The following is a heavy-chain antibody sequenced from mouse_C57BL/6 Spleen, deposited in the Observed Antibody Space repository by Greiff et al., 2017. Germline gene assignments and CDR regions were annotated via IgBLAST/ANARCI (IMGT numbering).Heavy chain of an antibody. CDR1: GYSITSGYY. D-gene: IGHD2-3*01. V-gene: IGHV3-6*01. CDR3: ARGDDGYYEGAMDY. Sequence: DVKLVESGPGLVKPSQSLSLTCSVTGYSITSGYYWNWIRQFPGNKLEWMGYISYDGSNNYNPSLKNRISITRDTSKNQFFLKLNSVTTEDTATYYCARGDDGYYEGAMDYWGQGTSVTVSS. J-gene: IGHJ4*01. CDR2: ISYDGSN.